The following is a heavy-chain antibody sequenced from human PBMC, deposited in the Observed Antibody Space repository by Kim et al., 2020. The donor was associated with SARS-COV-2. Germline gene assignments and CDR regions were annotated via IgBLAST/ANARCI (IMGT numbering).Heavy chain of an antibody. V-gene: IGHV4-59*13. CDR3: ARVKSGWYGGVNGFDP. CDR1: GGSISSYY. D-gene: IGHD6-19*01. Sequence: SETLSLTCTVSGGSISSYYWSWIRQPPGKGLEWIGYIYYSGSTNYNPSLKSRVTISVDTSKNQFSLKLSSVTAADTAVYYCARVKSGWYGGVNGFDPWG. CDR2: IYYSGST. J-gene: IGHJ5*02.